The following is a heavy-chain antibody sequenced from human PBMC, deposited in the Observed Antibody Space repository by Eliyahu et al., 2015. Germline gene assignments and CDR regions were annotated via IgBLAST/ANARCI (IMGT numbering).Heavy chain of an antibody. V-gene: IGHV3-21*06. Sequence: EVQLVESGGGLVXPGGSLRLSCAASGFTFASYTMNWVRQAPGKGLEWVASITSGGSYXYYAESVKGRFSISRDDAKNSLYLQMNSLRGEDAAVYFCARDSSAKVVWGQGTLVTVSS. J-gene: IGHJ4*02. D-gene: IGHD3-16*02. CDR1: GFTFASYT. CDR2: ITSGGSYX. CDR3: ARDSSAKVV.